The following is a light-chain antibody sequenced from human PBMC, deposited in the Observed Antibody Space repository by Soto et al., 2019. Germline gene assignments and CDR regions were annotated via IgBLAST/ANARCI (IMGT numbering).Light chain of an antibody. J-gene: IGKJ2*01. CDR3: QQYSIYPYT. V-gene: IGKV1-5*01. CDR1: QTISNW. CDR2: DAS. Sequence: DIQMTQSPSTLSASVGDRVTNTCRASQTISNWLAWYQQKPGKAPKLLIYDASSLPSGVPPRFSGSGFGTDFTLTISSLQPGDFATYYCQQYSIYPYTFGQGTALEIK.